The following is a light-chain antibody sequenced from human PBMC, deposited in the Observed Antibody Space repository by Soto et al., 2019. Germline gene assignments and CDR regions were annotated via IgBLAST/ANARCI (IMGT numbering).Light chain of an antibody. V-gene: IGKV1-17*01. CDR3: QQYDVYST. CDR1: QGIRND. J-gene: IGKJ1*01. CDR2: AAS. Sequence: IQMTQSPSILSSSTGDRVTITCRASQGIRNDLGWYQQKPGKAPKRLIYAASSLQSGVPPRFSGSGFGTEFTLTISSLQPDDCGLYYCQQYDVYSTFGQGTKV.